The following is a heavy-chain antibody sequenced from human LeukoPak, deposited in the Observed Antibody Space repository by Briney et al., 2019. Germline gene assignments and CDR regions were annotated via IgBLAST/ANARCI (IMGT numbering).Heavy chain of an antibody. V-gene: IGHV4-39*01. CDR1: GGSISSSSYY. D-gene: IGHD3-10*01. J-gene: IGHJ4*02. CDR2: IYYSGTT. CDR3: ASITMVRGGLDY. Sequence: SETLSLTCTVSGGSISSSSYYWVWIRQPPGKGLEWFGSIYYSGTTYYNPSLKSRVTISVDTSKTQFSLKLSSVTAADTAVYYCASITMVRGGLDYWGQGTLVTVSS.